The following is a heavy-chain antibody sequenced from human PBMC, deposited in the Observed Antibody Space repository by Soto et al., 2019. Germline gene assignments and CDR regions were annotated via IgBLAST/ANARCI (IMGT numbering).Heavy chain of an antibody. V-gene: IGHV1-58*01. J-gene: IGHJ6*02. CDR2: IVVGGHNT. CDR1: GFTFSNSA. CDR3: ARDTEDIVVVPAAIPVPLDV. Sequence: SVKVSCKTSGFTFSNSAVQWVRQARGQRLEWIAWIVVGGHNTNYAQNFQGRVTMTRDTSISTAYMELSRLRSDDTAVYYCARDTEDIVVVPAAIPVPLDVWGQGTTVTVSS. D-gene: IGHD2-2*02.